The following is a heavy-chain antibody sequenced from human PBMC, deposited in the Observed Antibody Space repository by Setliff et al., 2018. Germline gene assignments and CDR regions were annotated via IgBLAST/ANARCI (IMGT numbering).Heavy chain of an antibody. CDR3: ATPRRDDLDTPFDTFDI. V-gene: IGHV4-59*10. Sequence: SETLSLTCTVYGGSLSNYYWSWIRQPAGKGLEWIGRISTSGNTNYNPSLKSRVTVSLDTSKNQFSLKLTSMTAADTAVYYCATPRRDDLDTPFDTFDIWGQGTMVTVSS. D-gene: IGHD3-3*01. J-gene: IGHJ3*02. CDR1: GGSLSNYY. CDR2: ISTSGNT.